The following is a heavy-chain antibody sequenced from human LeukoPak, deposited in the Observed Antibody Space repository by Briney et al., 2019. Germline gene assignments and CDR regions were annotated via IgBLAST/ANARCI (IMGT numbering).Heavy chain of an antibody. CDR1: GFSFSSFW. D-gene: IGHD5-12*01. J-gene: IGHJ4*02. Sequence: GGSLRLSCAASGFSFSSFWMDWVRQAPGKGLEWVANIKPDGGEKYYVDSVKGRFTISRDNARNSLYLQVNSLRAEDTAVYYCAREGSGGYFYYFDYWGQGTLVTVSS. CDR3: AREGSGGYFYYFDY. CDR2: IKPDGGEK. V-gene: IGHV3-7*01.